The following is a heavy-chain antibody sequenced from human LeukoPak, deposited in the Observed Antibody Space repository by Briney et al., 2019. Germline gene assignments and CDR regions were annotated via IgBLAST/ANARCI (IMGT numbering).Heavy chain of an antibody. D-gene: IGHD1-1*01. CDR1: GGSISSGDYY. CDR2: IYYSGST. J-gene: IGHJ3*02. CDR3: ARVRHDAFDI. Sequence: SQTPSLTCTVSGGSISSGDYYWSCIRQPPGKGLEWIGYIYYSGSTYYNPSLKSRVTISVDTSKNQFSLKLSSVTAADTAVYYCARVRHDAFDIWGQGTIVSVSS. V-gene: IGHV4-30-4*01.